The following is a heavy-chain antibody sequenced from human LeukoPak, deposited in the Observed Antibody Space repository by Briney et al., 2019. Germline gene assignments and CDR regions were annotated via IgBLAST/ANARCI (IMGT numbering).Heavy chain of an antibody. Sequence: ASVKVSCKASGYTFTSYGISWVRQAPGQGLEGMEWLSAYNGNTNYAQKLQRRVTMTTDTSTSTAYMELRSLRSDDTAVYYCARGGYCSSTSCHSIRSYYYYGMDVWGQGTTVTVFS. J-gene: IGHJ6*02. CDR2: LSAYNGNT. CDR3: ARGGYCSSTSCHSIRSYYYYGMDV. CDR1: GYTFTSYG. D-gene: IGHD2-2*01. V-gene: IGHV1-18*01.